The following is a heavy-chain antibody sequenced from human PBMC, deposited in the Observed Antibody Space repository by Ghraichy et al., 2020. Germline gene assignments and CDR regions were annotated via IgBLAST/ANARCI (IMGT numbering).Heavy chain of an antibody. CDR3: ARAHGAAYGMDV. J-gene: IGHJ6*02. D-gene: IGHD4-17*01. CDR2: INHSGST. Sequence: SQTLSLTCAVYGGSFSGYYWSWIRQPPGKGLEWIGEINHSGSTNYNPSLKSRVTISVDTSKNQFSLKLSSVTTADTAVYYCARAHGAAYGMDVWGQGTTVTVSS. V-gene: IGHV4-34*01. CDR1: GGSFSGYY.